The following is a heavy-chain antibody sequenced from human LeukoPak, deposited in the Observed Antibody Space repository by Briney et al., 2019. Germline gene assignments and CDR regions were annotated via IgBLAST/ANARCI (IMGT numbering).Heavy chain of an antibody. CDR3: ARVGTRVTTFDY. Sequence: ASVKVSCKASGYTFTSYYMHWVRQAPGQGLEWMGIINPSGGSTSYAQKFQGRVTITADKSTSTAYMELSSLRSEDTAVYYCARVGTRVTTFDYWGQGTLVTVSS. V-gene: IGHV1-46*01. CDR1: GYTFTSYY. J-gene: IGHJ4*02. D-gene: IGHD4-11*01. CDR2: INPSGGST.